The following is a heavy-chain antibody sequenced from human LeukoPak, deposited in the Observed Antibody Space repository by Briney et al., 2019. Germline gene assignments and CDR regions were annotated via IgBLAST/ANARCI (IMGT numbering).Heavy chain of an antibody. J-gene: IGHJ4*02. D-gene: IGHD3-9*01. CDR3: ARDDYDIPIDY. CDR1: GYSISSGYY. Sequence: SETLSLTCAVSGYSISSGYYWGWIRQPPGKGLEWIGGIYHSGSTYHNPSLKSRVTISVDTSKNQFSLKLSSVTAADTAVYYCARDDYDIPIDYWGQGTLVTVSS. CDR2: IYHSGST. V-gene: IGHV4-38-2*02.